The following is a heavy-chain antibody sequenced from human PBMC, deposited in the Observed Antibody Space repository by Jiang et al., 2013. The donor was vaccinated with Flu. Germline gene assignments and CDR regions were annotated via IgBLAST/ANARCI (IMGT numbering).Heavy chain of an antibody. V-gene: IGHV1-69*04. CDR1: GGTFSSYT. J-gene: IGHJ4*02. CDR3: AREYYSDSTSGANSYYFDY. CDR2: IIPILRIA. D-gene: IGHD3-22*01. Sequence: SGAEVKRPGSSVNVSCKASGGTFSSYTINWVRQAPGQGLEWMGRIIPILRIANYAQKFQGRVTITADKSTSTAYMELSSLRSEDTAVYYCAREYYSDSTSGANSYYFDYWGQGTLVTVSS.